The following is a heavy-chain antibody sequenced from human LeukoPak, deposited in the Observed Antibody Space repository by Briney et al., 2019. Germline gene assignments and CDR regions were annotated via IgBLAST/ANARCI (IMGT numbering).Heavy chain of an antibody. V-gene: IGHV3-23*01. CDR1: GFTFSSYG. D-gene: IGHD6-6*01. Sequence: GGSLRLSCAASGFTFSSYGMSWVRQAPGKGLEWVSGISGSGDTTYYADSVKGRFTISRDNSKNTLYLQMNSLRAEDTAVHFCANTHASSVFLFDYWGQGTLVTVSS. CDR3: ANTHASSVFLFDY. J-gene: IGHJ4*02. CDR2: ISGSGDTT.